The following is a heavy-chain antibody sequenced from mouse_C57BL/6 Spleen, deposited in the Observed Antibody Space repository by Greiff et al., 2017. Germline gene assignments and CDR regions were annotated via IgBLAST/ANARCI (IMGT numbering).Heavy chain of an antibody. D-gene: IGHD1-1*01. J-gene: IGHJ1*03. CDR1: GFTFSSYA. V-gene: IGHV5-4*01. CDR3: ARAPYYGSSYGYFDV. Sequence: EVQLVESGGGLVKPGGSLKLSCAASGFTFSSYAMSWVRQTPEKRLEWVATISDGGSYTYYPDNVKGRFTISRDNAKNNLYLQMSHLKSEDTAMYYCARAPYYGSSYGYFDVWGTGTTVTVSS. CDR2: ISDGGSYT.